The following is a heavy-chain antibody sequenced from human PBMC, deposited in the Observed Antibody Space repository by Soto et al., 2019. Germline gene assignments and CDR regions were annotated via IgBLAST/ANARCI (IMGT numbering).Heavy chain of an antibody. V-gene: IGHV3-48*02. D-gene: IGHD6-19*01. CDR2: ISTSGATR. CDR3: ARFFGSGFDY. CDR1: GFTFSTDT. Sequence: GGSLRLSCVASGFTFSTDTMNWVRQAPGKGLESVAHISTSGATRYYADSVKGRFTISRDNAKTSLYLQMDSLRNEDTAVYYCARFFGSGFDYWGQGTLVTVSS. J-gene: IGHJ4*02.